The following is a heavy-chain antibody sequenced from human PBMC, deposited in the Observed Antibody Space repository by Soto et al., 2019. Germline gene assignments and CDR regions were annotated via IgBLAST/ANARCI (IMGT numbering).Heavy chain of an antibody. D-gene: IGHD3-3*01. CDR3: ARGGGYDFWSGYRWFDP. V-gene: IGHV1-18*04. CDR2: ISANNGST. CDR1: GYTFTSSY. Sequence: ASVKVSCKASGYTFTSSYIHLVRQAPGQGLEWMGRISANNGSTNYAQKLQGRVTMTTDTSTSTAYMELRSLRSDDTAVYYCARGGGYDFWSGYRWFDPWGQGTLVTVSS. J-gene: IGHJ5*02.